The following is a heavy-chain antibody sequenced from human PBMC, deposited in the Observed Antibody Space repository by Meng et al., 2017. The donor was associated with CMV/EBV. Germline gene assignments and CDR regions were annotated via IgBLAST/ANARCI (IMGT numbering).Heavy chain of an antibody. V-gene: IGHV4-39*07. CDR1: GGSISSSSYY. Sequence: SETLSLTCTVSGGSISSSSYYWGWIRQPPGKGLEWIGSIYYSGSTYYNPSLKSRVTISVDTSKNQFSLKLSSVTAADTAVYYCASSVKHITIFGVAKTNLNFDYWGQGTLVPSPQ. CDR2: IYYSGST. D-gene: IGHD3-3*01. J-gene: IGHJ4*02. CDR3: ASSVKHITIFGVAKTNLNFDY.